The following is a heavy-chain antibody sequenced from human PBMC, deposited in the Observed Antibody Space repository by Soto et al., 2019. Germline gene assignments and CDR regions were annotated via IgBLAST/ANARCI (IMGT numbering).Heavy chain of an antibody. CDR3: ARGPLVVLNYFES. CDR2: IFPLTDIP. Sequence: QVQLVQSGTEVKKPGSSVKVSCKASGGTFRNYPINWVRQAPGQGLEWMGSIFPLTDIPDDAQNFQARLTISADKSTSTAYMELRSMTSDDTAMYFCARGPLVVLNYFESWGQGTLVTVSS. V-gene: IGHV1-69*02. J-gene: IGHJ4*02. CDR1: GGTFRNYP.